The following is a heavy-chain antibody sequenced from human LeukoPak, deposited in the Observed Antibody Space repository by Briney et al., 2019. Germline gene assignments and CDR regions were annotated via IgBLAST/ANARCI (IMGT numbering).Heavy chain of an antibody. CDR2: ISYDGRST. V-gene: IGHV3-30*04. Sequence: GGSLRLSCAGSAFTLGSHSMHWVRQAPGKGLVWVAGISYDGRSTYYADSLKGRFTVSKDTSKNTLYLEMDSLRAEDAAVYYCTRDGIVGARSFDSWGQGILVTVSS. J-gene: IGHJ4*02. D-gene: IGHD1-26*01. CDR1: AFTLGSHS. CDR3: TRDGIVGARSFDS.